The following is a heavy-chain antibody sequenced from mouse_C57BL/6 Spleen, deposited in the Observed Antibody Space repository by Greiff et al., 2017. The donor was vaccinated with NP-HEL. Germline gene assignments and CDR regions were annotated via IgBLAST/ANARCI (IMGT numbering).Heavy chain of an antibody. V-gene: IGHV1-9*01. CDR2: ILPGSGST. Sequence: QVQLQQPGAELVMPGASVKLSCKASGYTFTSYWMHWVKQSPGHGLEWIGEILPGSGSTNYNEKFKGKATFTADTSSNTAYMQLSSLTTEDSAIYYCARGAYERGPDYWGQGTTLTVSS. CDR1: GYTFTSYW. CDR3: ARGAYERGPDY. D-gene: IGHD2-12*01. J-gene: IGHJ2*01.